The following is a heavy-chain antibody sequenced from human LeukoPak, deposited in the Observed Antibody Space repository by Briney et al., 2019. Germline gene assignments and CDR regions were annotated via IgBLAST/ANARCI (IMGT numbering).Heavy chain of an antibody. J-gene: IGHJ6*03. Sequence: SETLSLTCTVSGGSISSGDYYWSWIRQPPGKGLEWIGYIYYSGSTYYNPSLKSRVTISVDTSKNQFSLKPSSVTAADTAVYYCARVPGARYYDFWSGYRSAATHYYYMDVWGKGTTVTVSS. CDR2: IYYSGST. D-gene: IGHD3-3*01. V-gene: IGHV4-30-4*08. CDR1: GGSISSGDYY. CDR3: ARVPGARYYDFWSGYRSAATHYYYMDV.